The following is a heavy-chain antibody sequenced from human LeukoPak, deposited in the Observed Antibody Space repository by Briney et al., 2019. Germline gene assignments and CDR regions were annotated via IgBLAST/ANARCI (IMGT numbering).Heavy chain of an antibody. V-gene: IGHV4-59*08. D-gene: IGHD6-6*01. CDR1: GGSISSYY. J-gene: IGHJ3*02. CDR2: IYYSGST. CDR3: ARHGSSSWGVLAFFDI. Sequence: SETLSLTCTVSGGSISSYYWSWIRQPPGKGLEWIGYIYYSGSTNYNPSLKSRVTISVDTSKNQFSLKLSSVTAADTAVYYCARHGSSSWGVLAFFDIWGQGTMVTVSS.